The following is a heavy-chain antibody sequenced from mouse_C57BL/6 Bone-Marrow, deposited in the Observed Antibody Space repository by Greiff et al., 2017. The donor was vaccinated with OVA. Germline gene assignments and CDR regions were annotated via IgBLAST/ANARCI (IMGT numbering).Heavy chain of an antibody. J-gene: IGHJ1*03. CDR2: ISYDGSN. Sequence: EVQLQESGPGLVKPSQSLSLTCSVTGYSITSGYYWNWIRQFPGNKLEWMGYISYDGSNNYNPSLKYRISITRDTSKNQFFLKLNSVTTEDTATYYCAFRYFDVWGTGTTVTVSS. CDR1: GYSITSGYY. V-gene: IGHV3-6*01. CDR3: AFRYFDV.